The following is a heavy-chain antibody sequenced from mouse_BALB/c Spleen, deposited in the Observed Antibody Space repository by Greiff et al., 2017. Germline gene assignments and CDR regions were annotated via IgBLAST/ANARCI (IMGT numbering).Heavy chain of an antibody. CDR1: GFTFSSYG. D-gene: IGHD3-3*01. J-gene: IGHJ1*01. V-gene: IGHV5-6*01. CDR2: ISSGGSYT. Sequence: EVMLVESGGDLVKPGGSLKLSCAASGFTFSSYGMSWVRQTPDKRLEWVATISSGGSYTYYPDSVKGRFTISRDNAKNTLYLQMSSLKSEDTAMYYCARPGGRDRYWYFDVWGAGTTVTVSS. CDR3: ARPGGRDRYWYFDV.